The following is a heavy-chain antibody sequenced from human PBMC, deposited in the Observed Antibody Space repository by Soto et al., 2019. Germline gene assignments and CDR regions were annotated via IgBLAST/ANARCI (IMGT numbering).Heavy chain of an antibody. D-gene: IGHD2-15*01. J-gene: IGHJ2*01. V-gene: IGHV3-23*01. CDR2: ISGSGGST. Sequence: KVLEWVSAISGSGGSTYYADSVKGRFTISRDNSKSSLYLQMNSLRAEDTAVYFCFQAGDGIRDLLPVSAFLLNRSSDL. CDR3: FQAGDGIRDLLPVSAFLLNRSSDL.